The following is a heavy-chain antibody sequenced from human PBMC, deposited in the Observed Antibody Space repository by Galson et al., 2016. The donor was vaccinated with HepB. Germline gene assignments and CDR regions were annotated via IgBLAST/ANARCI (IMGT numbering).Heavy chain of an antibody. CDR2: ISWNGGGI. D-gene: IGHD6-19*01. CDR3: GTPIFDY. Sequence: SLRLSCAASGFTFDDYTMHWVRQVPGKGLEWVSGISWNGGGIHYADSVKGRFTISRDNAKNSLYLQMNSLRDDDTALFTAGTPIFDYWGQGTPVTVSS. V-gene: IGHV3-9*01. CDR1: GFTFDDYT. J-gene: IGHJ4*02.